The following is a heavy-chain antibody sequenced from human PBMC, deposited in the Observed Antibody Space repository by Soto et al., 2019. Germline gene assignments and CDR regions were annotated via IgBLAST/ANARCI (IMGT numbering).Heavy chain of an antibody. Sequence: EVQLVESGGGLVQPGGSLRLSCAASGFTFSSYWMHWVRQAPGKGLVWVSRINSDGSSTSYADSVKGRFTISRDKAKNTLYLQMKCLSAEDTAVYYCARVDYYFWSGYYETVVAATSPSYYYYMDVWGKGTTVTVSS. CDR1: GFTFSSYW. V-gene: IGHV3-74*01. J-gene: IGHJ6*03. CDR2: INSDGSST. D-gene: IGHD3-3*01. CDR3: ARVDYYFWSGYYETVVAATSPSYYYYMDV.